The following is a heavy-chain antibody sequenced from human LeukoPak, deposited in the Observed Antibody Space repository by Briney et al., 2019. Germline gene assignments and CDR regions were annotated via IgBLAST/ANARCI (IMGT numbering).Heavy chain of an antibody. CDR2: VSYSGST. J-gene: IGHJ4*02. V-gene: IGHV4-59*01. D-gene: IGHD1-20*01. CDR1: GGSMSGYY. Sequence: SETLSLTCTVSGGSMSGYYWSWIRQPPGKGLEWIGYVSYSGSTYYNPSFESRVTMSLDTSKNQFSLKLSSVTTADAAVYYCAKVMDNWDLGHHFDYWGQGTLVTVSS. CDR3: AKVMDNWDLGHHFDY.